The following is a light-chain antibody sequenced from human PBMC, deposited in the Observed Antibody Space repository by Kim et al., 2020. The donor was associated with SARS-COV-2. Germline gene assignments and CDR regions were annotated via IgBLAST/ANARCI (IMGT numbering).Light chain of an antibody. Sequence: DIQMTQSPSTLSASVGDRVTISCRASQSIGSWLAWYQRKPGKAPTLLIYDASRLQSGVPSRFSGSGSGTEFSLTITSLQPDDFATYYCQHYRGTFGQGTKLEIK. V-gene: IGKV1-5*01. J-gene: IGKJ2*02. CDR1: QSIGSW. CDR3: QHYRGT. CDR2: DAS.